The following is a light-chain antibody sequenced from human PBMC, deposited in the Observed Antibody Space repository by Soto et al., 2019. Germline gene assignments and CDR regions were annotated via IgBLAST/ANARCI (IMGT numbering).Light chain of an antibody. CDR3: QQYDKWPPYT. CDR2: ATS. V-gene: IGKV3-15*01. CDR1: QSVSSN. J-gene: IGKJ2*01. Sequence: EIVMTQSPATLSVSPGERATLSCRASQSVSSNLAWYQHKPGQAPRLLIYATSTRATGVPARFSGSGSGTDFTLTISSLQSEDCAIYFCQQYDKWPPYTFGQGTKLESK.